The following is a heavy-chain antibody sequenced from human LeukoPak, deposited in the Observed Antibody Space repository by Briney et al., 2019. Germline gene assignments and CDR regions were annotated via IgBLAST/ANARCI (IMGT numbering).Heavy chain of an antibody. J-gene: IGHJ6*02. D-gene: IGHD5-18*01. CDR1: GGSIGSNTYY. CDR2: IYYSGST. CDR3: ARQSNVDTAMITYYYYGMDV. Sequence: SETLSLTCTVSGGSIGSNTYYWGWIRQPPGKGLEWIGSIYYSGSTYYNPSLKSRVTISVDTSKNQFSLKLSSVTAADTAVYYCARQSNVDTAMITYYYYGMDVWGQGTTVTVSS. V-gene: IGHV4-39*01.